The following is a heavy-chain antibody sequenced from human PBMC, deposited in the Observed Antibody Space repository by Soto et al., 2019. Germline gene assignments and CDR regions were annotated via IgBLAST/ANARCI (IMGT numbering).Heavy chain of an antibody. D-gene: IGHD3-3*01. CDR3: ARDGESNYDYYGKDV. Sequence: ASVTVSCKAAGYTFTGSYMDWLRQAPGQGLEWMGWINPNSGGTNYAQKFQGWVTMTRDTSISTAYMELSRLRSDDTAVYYCARDGESNYDYYGKDVWGQRTTVTVAS. J-gene: IGHJ6*02. CDR1: GYTFTGSY. V-gene: IGHV1-2*04. CDR2: INPNSGGT.